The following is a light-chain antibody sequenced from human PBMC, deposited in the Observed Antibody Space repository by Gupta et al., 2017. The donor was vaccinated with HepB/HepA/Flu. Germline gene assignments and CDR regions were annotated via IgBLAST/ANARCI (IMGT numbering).Light chain of an antibody. J-gene: IGKJ4*01. CDR3: QQYDRWPLS. CDR1: QNVGTN. Sequence: DTVVTQSPILLSVSPGDRVTLSCRTSQNVGTNLAWYQQQVGQAPRLLVFGASSRATGIPARFMGSGSETEFSLIISSLQSEDFALYFCQQYDRWPLSFGGGTRV. CDR2: GAS. V-gene: IGKV3-15*01.